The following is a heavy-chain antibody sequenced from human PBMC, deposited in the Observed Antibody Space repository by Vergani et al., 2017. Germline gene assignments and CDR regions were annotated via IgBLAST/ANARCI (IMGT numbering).Heavy chain of an antibody. CDR2: IYYSGST. J-gene: IGHJ4*02. CDR1: GGSISSSSYY. Sequence: QLQLQESGPGLVKPSETLSLTCTVSGGSISSSSYYWGWIRQPPGKGLEWSGSIYYSGSTYSNPSLKSRVTISVDTSKNQFSLKLSSVTAADTAVYYCARLRAMTTVTTGLDYWGQGTLVTVSS. V-gene: IGHV4-39*01. CDR3: ARLRAMTTVTTGLDY. D-gene: IGHD4-17*01.